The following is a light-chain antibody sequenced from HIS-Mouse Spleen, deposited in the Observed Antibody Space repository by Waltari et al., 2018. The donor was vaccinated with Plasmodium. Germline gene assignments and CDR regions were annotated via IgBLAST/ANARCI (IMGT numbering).Light chain of an antibody. CDR3: QQYGSSPFT. J-gene: IGKJ3*01. CDR2: GAS. Sequence: EIVLTQSPGTLSLSPGERATLSCRASQSVSSSYLAWYQQKPGQAPRLLSYGASSRATGIPDRFSGSGSGTDFTLTISRLEPEDCAVYYCQQYGSSPFTFGPGTKVDIK. CDR1: QSVSSSY. V-gene: IGKV3-20*01.